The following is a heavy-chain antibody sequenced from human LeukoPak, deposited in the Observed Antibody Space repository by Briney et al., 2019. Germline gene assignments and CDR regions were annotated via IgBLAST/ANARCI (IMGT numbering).Heavy chain of an antibody. J-gene: IGHJ5*02. Sequence: SETLSLTCTVSGGSISSYYWSWIRQPPGKGLEWIGYIYYSGSTNYNPSLKSRVTISVDTSKNQFSLKLSSVTAADTAVYYCARAFARRQRAGTGYFDPWGQGTLVTVSS. V-gene: IGHV4-59*01. D-gene: IGHD1/OR15-1a*01. CDR1: GGSISSYY. CDR2: IYYSGST. CDR3: ARAFARRQRAGTGYFDP.